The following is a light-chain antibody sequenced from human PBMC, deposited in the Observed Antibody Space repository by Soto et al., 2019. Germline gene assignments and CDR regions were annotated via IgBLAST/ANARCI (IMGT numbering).Light chain of an antibody. J-gene: IGKJ1*01. V-gene: IGKV3-20*01. Sequence: IDITHSPASLSASPWYRFTLTFRASQSIRSRLAWYQQKPGQAPKLLIYGASSRATGVPDRFSGSGSGTDFTLTISRLEPEDFAVYYCQQYGDSPRTFGQGTKVDNK. CDR1: QSIRSR. CDR2: GAS. CDR3: QQYGDSPRT.